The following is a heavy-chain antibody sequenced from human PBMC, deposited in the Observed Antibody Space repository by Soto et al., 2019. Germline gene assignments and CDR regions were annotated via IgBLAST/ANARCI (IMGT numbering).Heavy chain of an antibody. J-gene: IGHJ4*02. Sequence: ASVKVSCKVSGYTLTELSMHWVRQAPGKGLEWMGGFAPEDGETIYAQKFQGRVTMTEDTSTDTAYMELSSLRSEDTAVYYCATDAWLRNDYGDQGGGSYWGQGTLVTVSS. CDR2: FAPEDGET. D-gene: IGHD4-17*01. CDR1: GYTLTELS. V-gene: IGHV1-24*01. CDR3: ATDAWLRNDYGDQGGGSY.